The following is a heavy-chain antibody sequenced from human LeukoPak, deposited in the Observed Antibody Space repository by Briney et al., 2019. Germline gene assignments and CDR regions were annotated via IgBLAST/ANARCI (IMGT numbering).Heavy chain of an antibody. J-gene: IGHJ4*02. CDR2: IYHSGST. Sequence: SETLSLTCAVSGGSISSSNWWSWVRQPPGKGLEWIGEIYHSGSTNYNPSLKSRVTISVDKSKNQFSLKLSSVTAADTAVYYCARGGTSYYDGYDYWGQGTLVTVSS. V-gene: IGHV4-4*02. D-gene: IGHD3-22*01. CDR1: GGSISSSNW. CDR3: ARGGTSYYDGYDY.